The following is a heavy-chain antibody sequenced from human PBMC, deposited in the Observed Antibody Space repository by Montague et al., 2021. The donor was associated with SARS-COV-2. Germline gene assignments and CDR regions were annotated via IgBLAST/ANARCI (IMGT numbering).Heavy chain of an antibody. J-gene: IGHJ4*02. Sequence: SETLSLTCTVSAGSISSHYWSWIRQPPGKALEWIGYVYYTGSTKYNPSLKSRVTMSVDTPKNRRSLRLRSLTAADTAVYYCARAQNTCFIANCVYYFDIWGQGALVTVSS. V-gene: IGHV4-59*11. CDR2: VYYTGST. CDR3: ARAQNTCFIANCVYYFDI. CDR1: AGSISSHY. D-gene: IGHD1-1*01.